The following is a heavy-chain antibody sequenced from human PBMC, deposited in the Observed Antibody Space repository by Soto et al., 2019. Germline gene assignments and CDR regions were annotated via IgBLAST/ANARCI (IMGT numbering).Heavy chain of an antibody. CDR2: IIPIFGTA. J-gene: IGHJ5*01. CDR3: AGGGSCSSTSCYTGGGPAWFDP. CDR1: GGTFSSYA. Sequence: KVSCKASGGTFSSYAISWVRQAPGQGLEWMGGIIPIFGTANYAQKFQGRVTITADKSTSTAYMELSSLRSEDTAVYYCAGGGSCSSTSCYTGGGPAWFDPWGQGTLVTVSS. D-gene: IGHD2-2*02. V-gene: IGHV1-69*06.